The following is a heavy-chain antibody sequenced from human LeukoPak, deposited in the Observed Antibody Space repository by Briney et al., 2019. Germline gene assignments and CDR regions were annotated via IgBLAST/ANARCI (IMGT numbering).Heavy chain of an antibody. V-gene: IGHV1-69*05. CDR2: IIPIFGTA. CDR1: GGTFSSYA. CDR3: ARALVRTYYYDSSSAFDI. Sequence: PVKVSCKASGGTFSSYAISWVRQAPGQGLEWMGRIIPIFGTANYAQKFQGRVTITTDESTSTAYMELSSLRSEDTAVYYCARALVRTYYYDSSSAFDIWGQGTMVTVSS. D-gene: IGHD3-22*01. J-gene: IGHJ3*02.